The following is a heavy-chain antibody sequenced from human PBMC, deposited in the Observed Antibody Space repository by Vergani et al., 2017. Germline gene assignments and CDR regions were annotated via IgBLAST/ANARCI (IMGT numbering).Heavy chain of an antibody. CDR3: ARDRDGVKNWNPYFYYYMDV. CDR2: IIPILGIA. CDR1: GGTFSSYT. Sequence: QVQLVQSGAEVKKPGSSVKVSCKASGGTFSSYTISWVRQAPGQGLEWMGRIIPILGIANYAKKFQGRVTITADKSTSTAYMELSSLRSEDTAVYYCARDRDGVKNWNPYFYYYMDVWGKGTTVTVSS. D-gene: IGHD1-1*01. J-gene: IGHJ6*03. V-gene: IGHV1-69*08.